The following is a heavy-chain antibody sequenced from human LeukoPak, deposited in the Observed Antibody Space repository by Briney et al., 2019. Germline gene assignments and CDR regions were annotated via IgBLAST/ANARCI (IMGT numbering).Heavy chain of an antibody. D-gene: IGHD3-3*01. CDR3: ARDESPYDLNFDY. CDR1: GFTFSSYS. J-gene: IGHJ4*02. CDR2: ISSSSYI. V-gene: IGHV3-21*01. Sequence: GGSLRLSCAASGFTFSSYSMNWVRQAPGKGLEWVSSISSSSYIYYADSVKGRFTISRDNAKNSLYLQMNSLRAEDTAVYYCARDESPYDLNFDYWGQGTLVTVSS.